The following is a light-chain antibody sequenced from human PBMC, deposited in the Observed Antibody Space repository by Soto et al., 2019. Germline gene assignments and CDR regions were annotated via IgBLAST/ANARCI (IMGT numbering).Light chain of an antibody. J-gene: IGLJ2*01. V-gene: IGLV1-44*01. CDR1: RSNIGKNT. CDR3: AAWDDILNVVV. Sequence: QSVLTQPPSVSGTPGQTVTISCSGARSNIGKNTLNWFQQLPGTAPNLLISTSNHRPSGVRDRFSGSKSGTSASLTISGLRSDDEADYYCAAWDDILNVVVFGGGTKLTV. CDR2: TSN.